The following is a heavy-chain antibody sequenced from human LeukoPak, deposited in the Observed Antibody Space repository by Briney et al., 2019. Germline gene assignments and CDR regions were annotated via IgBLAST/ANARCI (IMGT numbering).Heavy chain of an antibody. CDR3: ARESVAAAGTKAFDI. Sequence: SETLSLTCTVSGASISTYYWSWIRQPPGRGLQWIGYIFYSGSTNCNPSLESRVTISLDTSKTQFSLKLTSVTAADTAVYYCARESVAAAGTKAFDIWGQGTMVTVSS. D-gene: IGHD6-13*01. V-gene: IGHV4-59*01. CDR2: IFYSGST. CDR1: GASISTYY. J-gene: IGHJ3*02.